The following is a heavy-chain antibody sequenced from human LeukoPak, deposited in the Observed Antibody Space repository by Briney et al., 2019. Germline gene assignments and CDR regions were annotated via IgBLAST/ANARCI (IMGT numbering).Heavy chain of an antibody. Sequence: SGGSLRLSWAASGFTVSSNYMSWVRKAPGKGLKWASVIYSGGSTYYADSVKGRFTISRDNSKNTLYLQMNSLRAEDTAVYYCARTMATIFPYFDFWGQGTLVTVSS. D-gene: IGHD5-24*01. J-gene: IGHJ4*02. CDR1: GFTVSSNY. CDR3: ARTMATIFPYFDF. V-gene: IGHV3-53*01. CDR2: IYSGGST.